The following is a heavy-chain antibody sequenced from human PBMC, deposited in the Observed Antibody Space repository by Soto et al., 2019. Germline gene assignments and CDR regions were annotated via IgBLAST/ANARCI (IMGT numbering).Heavy chain of an antibody. Sequence: SETLSLTCSVSGGSIRGHYWSWIRLPAGRGLQWVGCIYSSGTTNYNPSPKSRVRMSVDTDRNSFSLRLDSVTAADTAVYYCARNFDIAATGTAFDSWGRGVLVTVSS. V-gene: IGHV4-4*07. CDR3: ARNFDIAATGTAFDS. J-gene: IGHJ4*02. D-gene: IGHD6-13*01. CDR2: IYSSGTT. CDR1: GGSIRGHY.